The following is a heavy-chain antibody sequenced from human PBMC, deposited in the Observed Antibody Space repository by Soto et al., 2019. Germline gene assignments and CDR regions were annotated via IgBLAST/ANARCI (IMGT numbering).Heavy chain of an antibody. CDR1: GYTFTGYY. CDR3: AKGGAIVAAGTRVYLYNAMDV. CDR2: INPNSGDT. V-gene: IGHV1-2*02. Sequence: ASVKVSCKASGYTFTGYYVHWVRQTPGQGLEWMGWINPNSGDTYLAQRFQGRVTMNRDTSIGTAYMELRGLTSDDTAEYYCAKGGAIVAAGTRVYLYNAMDVWGQGTTVTVSS. D-gene: IGHD1-26*01. J-gene: IGHJ6*02.